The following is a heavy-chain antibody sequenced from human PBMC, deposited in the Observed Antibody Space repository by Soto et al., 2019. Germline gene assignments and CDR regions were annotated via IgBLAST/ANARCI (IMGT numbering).Heavy chain of an antibody. V-gene: IGHV4-39*01. CDR1: GGSTSSSSYY. J-gene: IGHJ4*02. CDR2: IYYSGST. Sequence: PSETLSLTCTVSGGSTSSSSYYWGWIRQPPGKGLEWIGSIYYSGSTYYNPSLKSRVTISVDTSKNQFSLKLSSVTAADTAVYYCARQAGKVAATNFDYWGQGTLVTVSS. CDR3: ARQAGKVAATNFDY. D-gene: IGHD2-15*01.